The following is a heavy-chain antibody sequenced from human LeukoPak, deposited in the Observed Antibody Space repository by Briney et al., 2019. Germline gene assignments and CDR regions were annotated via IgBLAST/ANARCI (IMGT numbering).Heavy chain of an antibody. CDR1: GFTFSSYW. V-gene: IGHV3-7*01. CDR3: APSIAARYYFDY. Sequence: GGSLRLSCAASGFTFSSYWMSWVRQAPRKGLEWVANIKQDGSEKNYVDSVKGRFTISRDNAKNSLYLQMNSLRAEDTAVYYCAPSIAARYYFDYWGQGTLVTVSS. CDR2: IKQDGSEK. J-gene: IGHJ4*02. D-gene: IGHD6-6*01.